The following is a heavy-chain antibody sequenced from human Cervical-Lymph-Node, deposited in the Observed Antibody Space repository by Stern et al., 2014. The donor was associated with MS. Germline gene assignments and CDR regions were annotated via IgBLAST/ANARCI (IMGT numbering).Heavy chain of an antibody. V-gene: IGHV3-9*01. D-gene: IGHD3-3*01. CDR3: AKDINDYWSGPADY. J-gene: IGHJ4*02. Sequence: FTISRDNAKNSLYLQINSLRVEDTAFYYCAKDINDYWSGPADYWGQGTLVTVSS.